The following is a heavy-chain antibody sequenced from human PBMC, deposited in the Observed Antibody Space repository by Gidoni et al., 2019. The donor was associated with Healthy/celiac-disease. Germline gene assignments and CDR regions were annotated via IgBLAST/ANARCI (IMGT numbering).Heavy chain of an antibody. Sequence: VQLVESGGGFVKPGRSLRLSCASSGFTFCDYYMSWIRQAPGQGLEWVSYSSSSGSTIYYADSVKGRFTISRDNAKNSLYLQMNSLRAEDTAVYYCARDTVVVVAATGFDPWGQGTLVTVSS. J-gene: IGHJ5*02. CDR1: GFTFCDYY. CDR2: SSSSGSTI. V-gene: IGHV3-11*01. CDR3: ARDTVVVVAATGFDP. D-gene: IGHD2-15*01.